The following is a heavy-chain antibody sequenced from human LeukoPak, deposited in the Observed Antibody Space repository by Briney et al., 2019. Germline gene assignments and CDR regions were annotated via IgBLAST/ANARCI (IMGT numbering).Heavy chain of an antibody. CDR1: GGTFSSYA. V-gene: IGHV1-69*05. Sequence: SVKVSCKASGGTFSSYAISWVRQAPGQGLEWMGGIIPIFGTANYAQKFQGRVTITTDESTSTAYMELSSLRSEDTAVYYCARWYYYDSSGSAAAFDIWGQGTMVTVSS. CDR3: ARWYYYDSSGSAAAFDI. D-gene: IGHD3-22*01. CDR2: IIPIFGTA. J-gene: IGHJ3*02.